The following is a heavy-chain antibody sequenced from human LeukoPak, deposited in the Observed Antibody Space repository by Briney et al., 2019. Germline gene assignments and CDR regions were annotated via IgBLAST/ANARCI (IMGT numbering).Heavy chain of an antibody. V-gene: IGHV3-33*01. D-gene: IGHD3-22*01. J-gene: IGHJ4*02. CDR1: GFTFSSYG. CDR2: IWYDGSNK. Sequence: PGGSLRLSCAASGFTFSSYGIHWVRQAPGKGLEWVAVIWYDGSNKYYADSVKGRFTISRDNSKNTLYLQMNSLRAEDTAVYYCARGSLEDYYDSSSLFDYWGQGTLVTVSS. CDR3: ARGSLEDYYDSSSLFDY.